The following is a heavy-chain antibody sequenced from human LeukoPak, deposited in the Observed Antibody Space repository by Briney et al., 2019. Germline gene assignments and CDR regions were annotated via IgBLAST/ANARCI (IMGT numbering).Heavy chain of an antibody. V-gene: IGHV3-7*01. CDR1: GFTFSSYW. Sequence: GGSLRLSCAASGFTFSSYWMSWVRQAPGKGLEWVANIKQDGSEKYYVDSVKGRFTTSRDNAKNSLYLQMNSLRAEDTAVYYCARDFYDSSGYYYDYWGQGTLVTVSS. CDR3: ARDFYDSSGYYYDY. CDR2: IKQDGSEK. J-gene: IGHJ4*02. D-gene: IGHD3-22*01.